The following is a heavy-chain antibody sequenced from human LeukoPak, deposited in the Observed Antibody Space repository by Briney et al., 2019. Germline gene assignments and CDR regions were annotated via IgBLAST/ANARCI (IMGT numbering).Heavy chain of an antibody. J-gene: IGHJ5*02. CDR3: ARHVVVAATSGSNWFDP. Sequence: KPSETLSLTCTVSGGSISSYYWSWIRQPPGKGLEWIGYIYYSGSTNYNPSLKSRVTISVDTSKNQFSLKLSSVTAADTAVYYCARHVVVAATSGSNWFDPWGQGTLVTVSS. CDR2: IYYSGST. D-gene: IGHD2-15*01. V-gene: IGHV4-59*08. CDR1: GGSISSYY.